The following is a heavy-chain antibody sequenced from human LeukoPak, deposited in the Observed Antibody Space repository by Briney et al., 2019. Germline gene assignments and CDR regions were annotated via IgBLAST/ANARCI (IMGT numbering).Heavy chain of an antibody. CDR1: GGSISGYY. D-gene: IGHD4-23*01. V-gene: IGHV4-4*07. CDR3: ARGPQDYGGHSDYNDAFDI. Sequence: SETLSLTCTVSGGSISGYYWSWIRQPAGKGLVWIGRIYTSGSTNYNPSLKSRVTMSVDTSKNQFSLKLSSVTAADTAVYYCARGPQDYGGHSDYNDAFDIWGQGTMVTVSS. J-gene: IGHJ3*02. CDR2: IYTSGST.